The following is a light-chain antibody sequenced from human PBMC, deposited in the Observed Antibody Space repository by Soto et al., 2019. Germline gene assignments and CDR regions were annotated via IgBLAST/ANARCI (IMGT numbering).Light chain of an antibody. J-gene: IGKJ2*01. CDR1: QSISSY. CDR3: QQTYSTPPT. CDR2: AAS. V-gene: IGKV1-39*01. Sequence: DIQMTQSPSSLSASVGDRVSITCRASQSISSYLNWYQQTPGKAPKLLIYAASSLQSGVPSRFSGSGSATDFTLTISSLQPGDFATYYCQQTYSTPPTFGQGTKLEIK.